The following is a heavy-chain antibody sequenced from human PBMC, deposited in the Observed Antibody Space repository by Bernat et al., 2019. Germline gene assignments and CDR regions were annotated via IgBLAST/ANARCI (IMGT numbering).Heavy chain of an antibody. D-gene: IGHD3-10*01. CDR1: GFTFSSYG. J-gene: IGHJ3*02. CDR2: IWYDGSNK. CDR3: ARDPMVRGVISAFDI. V-gene: IGHV3-33*01. Sequence: QVQLVESGGGVVQPGRSLRLSCAASGFTFSSYGMHWVRQAPGKGLEWLAVIWYDGSNKYYADSVKGRFTISRENSKNTLYLQMNSLRAEDTAVYYCARDPMVRGVISAFDIWGQGTMVTVSS.